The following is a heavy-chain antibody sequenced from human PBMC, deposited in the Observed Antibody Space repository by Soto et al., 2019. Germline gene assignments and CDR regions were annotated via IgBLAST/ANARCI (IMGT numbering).Heavy chain of an antibody. CDR2: IIPIFGTP. CDR1: GGTFSTYT. V-gene: IGHV1-69*06. D-gene: IGHD2-15*01. Sequence: QVQLVQSGAEVKKPGSSVKVSCKASGGTFSTYTFSWVRQAPGQGLEWMGRIIPIFGTPYYAQKFQGRVTITADKSTSTVYMELSSLRSDDTAVYFCARGLEYRGYCLDKPTWFAPWGQGTLVTVSS. CDR3: ARGLEYRGYCLDKPTWFAP. J-gene: IGHJ5*02.